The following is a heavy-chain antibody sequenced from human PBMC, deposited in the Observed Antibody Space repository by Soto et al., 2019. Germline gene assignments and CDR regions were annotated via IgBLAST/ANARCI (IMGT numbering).Heavy chain of an antibody. J-gene: IGHJ6*02. CDR1: GGTFSSYT. CDR3: AGGRDIVVVVAAKHYYYGMDV. V-gene: IGHV1-69*02. Sequence: QVQLVQSGAEVKKPGSSVKVSCKASGGTFSSYTISWVRQAPGQGLEWMGRIIPILGIANYAQKFQGRVTMTADKSTSTAYMELSSLRSEDTAVYYCAGGRDIVVVVAAKHYYYGMDVWGQGTTVTVSS. D-gene: IGHD2-15*01. CDR2: IIPILGIA.